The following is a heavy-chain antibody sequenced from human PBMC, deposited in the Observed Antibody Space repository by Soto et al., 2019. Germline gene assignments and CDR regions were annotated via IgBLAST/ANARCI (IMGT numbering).Heavy chain of an antibody. CDR2: IWYDGSNK. V-gene: IGHV3-33*01. Sequence: QVQLVESGGGVVQPGRSLRLSCAASGFTFSSYGMHWVRQAPGKGLEWVAVIWYDGSNKYYADSVKGRFTISRDNSKNTLYLQMNSLRAEDTAVYHCARDLGSYYGGGYYYGMDVWGQGTTVTVSS. CDR3: ARDLGSYYGGGYYYGMDV. D-gene: IGHD1-26*01. J-gene: IGHJ6*02. CDR1: GFTFSSYG.